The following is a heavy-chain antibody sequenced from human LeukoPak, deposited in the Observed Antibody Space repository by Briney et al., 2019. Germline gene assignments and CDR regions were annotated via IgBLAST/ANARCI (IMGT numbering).Heavy chain of an antibody. J-gene: IGHJ3*02. CDR1: GGTFSSYA. V-gene: IGHV1-69*13. CDR2: IIPIFGTA. CDR3: ARVKEDAFDI. Sequence: EASVKVSCKASGGTFSSYAISWVRQAPGQGLEWMGGIIPIFGTANYAQKFQGRVTITADESTSTAYMELRSLRSEDTAVYYCARVKEDAFDIWGQGTMVTVSS.